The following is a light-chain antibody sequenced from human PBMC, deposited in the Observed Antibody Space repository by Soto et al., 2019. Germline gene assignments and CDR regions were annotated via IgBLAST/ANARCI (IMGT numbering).Light chain of an antibody. J-gene: IGKJ1*01. CDR1: QSVSSN. CDR3: QQYNNWPRT. V-gene: IGKV3-15*01. Sequence: EIVMTQSPATLSVSPGERATLSCRASQSVSSNLARYQQKPGQAPRLLIFSASTRDTGIPARFSGSGSGTEFTLTISSLQSEDFAVYYCQQYNNWPRTFGQGTKVEIK. CDR2: SAS.